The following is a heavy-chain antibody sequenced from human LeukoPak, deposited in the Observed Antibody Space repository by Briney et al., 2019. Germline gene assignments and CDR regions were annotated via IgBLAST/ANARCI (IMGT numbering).Heavy chain of an antibody. J-gene: IGHJ4*02. Sequence: VASVKVSCKASGYTFTSYGVSWVRQAPGQGLEWMGWISASNGNTNYAQNLQDRVTMTTATSTSTAYMELRSLRSDDTAVYYCARYLLSYSSNWHYYFDYWGQGTLLTVSS. D-gene: IGHD6-13*01. V-gene: IGHV1-18*01. CDR1: GYTFTSYG. CDR3: ARYLLSYSSNWHYYFDY. CDR2: ISASNGNT.